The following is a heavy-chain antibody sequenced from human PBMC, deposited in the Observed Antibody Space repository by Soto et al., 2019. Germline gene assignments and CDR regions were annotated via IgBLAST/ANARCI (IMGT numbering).Heavy chain of an antibody. D-gene: IGHD3-22*01. CDR2: IKSKTDGGTT. Sequence: GGSLRLSCAASGFTFSNAWMNWVRQAPGKGLEWVGRIKSKTDGGTTDYAAPVKGRFTISRDDSKNTLYLQMNSLKTEDTAVYYCTTAPYYYDSSGYYYGYFQHWGQGTLVTVSS. CDR3: TTAPYYYDSSGYYYGYFQH. J-gene: IGHJ1*01. V-gene: IGHV3-15*07. CDR1: GFTFSNAW.